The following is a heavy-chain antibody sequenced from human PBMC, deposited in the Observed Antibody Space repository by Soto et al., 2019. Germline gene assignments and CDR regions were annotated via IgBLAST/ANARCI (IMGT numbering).Heavy chain of an antibody. CDR3: ARGNVDTAMGGDY. Sequence: QVQLQESGPGLVKPSETLSLTCTVSGGSISSYYWSWIRQPPGKGLEWIGYIYYSGSTNYNPSLKSLVTISVDTYKNQVSLKLSSVTAADTAVYYCARGNVDTAMGGDYWGQGTLVTVSS. CDR2: IYYSGST. V-gene: IGHV4-59*01. D-gene: IGHD5-18*01. J-gene: IGHJ4*02. CDR1: GGSISSYY.